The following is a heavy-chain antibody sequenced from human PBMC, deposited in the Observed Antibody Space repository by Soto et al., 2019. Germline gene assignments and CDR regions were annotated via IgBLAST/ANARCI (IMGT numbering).Heavy chain of an antibody. CDR1: GFTFSSYG. J-gene: IGHJ6*02. Sequence: QVQLVESGGGVVQPGRSLRLSCAASGFTFSSYGIHWVRQAPGKGLEWVAVISYDGSNKYYADSVKGRFTISRDNSKNTLYLQMNSLRAEDTAVYYCAKEDEYNWNDSAYYYYGMDVWGQGTTVTVSS. V-gene: IGHV3-30*18. D-gene: IGHD1-20*01. CDR3: AKEDEYNWNDSAYYYYGMDV. CDR2: ISYDGSNK.